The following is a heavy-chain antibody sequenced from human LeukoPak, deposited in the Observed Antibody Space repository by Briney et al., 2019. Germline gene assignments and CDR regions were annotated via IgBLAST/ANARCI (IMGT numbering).Heavy chain of an antibody. CDR2: ISSSSSYI. D-gene: IGHD3-10*01. V-gene: IGHV3-21*01. Sequence: GGSLRLSCAASGFTFSSYGMSWVRQAPGKGLEWVSSISSSSSYIYYADSVKGRFTISRDNAKNSLYLQMNSLRAEDTAVYYCARAIDYYGSGRGYYYMDVWGKGTTVTISS. CDR3: ARAIDYYGSGRGYYYMDV. J-gene: IGHJ6*03. CDR1: GFTFSSYG.